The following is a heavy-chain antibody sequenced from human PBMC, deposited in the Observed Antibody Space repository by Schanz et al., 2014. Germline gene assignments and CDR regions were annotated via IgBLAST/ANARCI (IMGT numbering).Heavy chain of an antibody. CDR3: AEAFDSSGYYFRY. Sequence: QVQLVQSGTQVKKPGASVKVSCKASGYTLSAYSLHWVRQAPGQGLEWMGIVNPSVRGTHFAREYQGRVTVTGDTSTSTVYMELSGLGSDDTAVYYSAEAFDSSGYYFRYWGQGTLVTVSS. V-gene: IGHV1-46*01. D-gene: IGHD3-22*01. J-gene: IGHJ4*02. CDR2: VNPSVRGT. CDR1: GYTLSAYS.